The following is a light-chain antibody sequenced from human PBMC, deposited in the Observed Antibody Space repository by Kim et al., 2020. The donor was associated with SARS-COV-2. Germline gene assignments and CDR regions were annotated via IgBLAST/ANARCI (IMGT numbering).Light chain of an antibody. J-gene: IGLJ2*01. Sequence: QSVLTQPPSASGTPGQRVTISCSGSSSNIGSTYVDWYQQLPGTAPKLLIYRNDQRPSGVPDRFSGSKSGTSASLAINGLRSEDEADYFCAAWDDSLSGHVVFGGGTQLTVL. CDR1: SSNIGSTY. CDR3: AAWDDSLSGHVV. CDR2: RND. V-gene: IGLV1-47*01.